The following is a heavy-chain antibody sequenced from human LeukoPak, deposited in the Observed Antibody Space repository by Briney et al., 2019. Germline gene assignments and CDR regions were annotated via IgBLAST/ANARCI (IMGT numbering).Heavy chain of an antibody. D-gene: IGHD3-22*01. CDR2: IIPIFDTA. CDR3: ASYDSSGYQYYYYYYGMDV. J-gene: IGHJ6*02. Sequence: ASVKVSCKASGGTFSSYSISWVRQAPGQGLEWMGGIIPIFDTADYAQKFQGRVTITAEESTSTAYMKLTSLRSEDTAVYYCASYDSSGYQYYYYYYGMDVWGQGTTVTVSS. CDR1: GGTFSSYS. V-gene: IGHV1-69*13.